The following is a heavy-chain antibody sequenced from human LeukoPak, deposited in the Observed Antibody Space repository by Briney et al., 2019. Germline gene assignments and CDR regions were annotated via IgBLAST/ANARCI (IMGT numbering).Heavy chain of an antibody. CDR1: EFPLRSYS. CDR3: ARDKWELLALDY. Sequence: GGSLGLSGEASEFPLRSYSMNWFRKPPGRGREGVSSISSSSSYIYYADSVKGRFTISRDNAKNSLYLQMNNLRAEDTAVYYCARDKWELLALDYWGQGTLVTVSS. J-gene: IGHJ4*02. D-gene: IGHD1-26*01. CDR2: ISSSSSYI. V-gene: IGHV3-21*01.